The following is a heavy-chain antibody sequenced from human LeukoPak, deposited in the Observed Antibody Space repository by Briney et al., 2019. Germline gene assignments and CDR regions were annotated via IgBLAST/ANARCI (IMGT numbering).Heavy chain of an antibody. J-gene: IGHJ4*02. Sequence: PGGSLILSCAAPEFTFSNYWMTWGRQAPGKGLEWVANIKQDGSEMYYVDSVKGRFTISRDNAKNSLYLQMNSLRAEDTAVYYCVRSPFSNGYWGQGTLVTVSS. CDR1: EFTFSNYW. CDR2: IKQDGSEM. D-gene: IGHD4-11*01. V-gene: IGHV3-7*03. CDR3: VRSPFSNGY.